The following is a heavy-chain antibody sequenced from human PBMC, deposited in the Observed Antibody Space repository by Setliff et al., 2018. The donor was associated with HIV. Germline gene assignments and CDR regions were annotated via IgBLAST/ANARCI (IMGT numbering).Heavy chain of an antibody. CDR3: ARDRLTYYFDY. CDR2: FYTSGST. CDR1: GGPINTYY. Sequence: LSLTCTVSGGPINTYYWSWIRQPAGKGLEWIGRFYTSGSTNYNPSLKSRVTMSVDTSKNQFSLKLSSVTAADTAVYYCARDRLTYYFDYWGQGVLVTVSS. J-gene: IGHJ4*02. D-gene: IGHD3-22*01. V-gene: IGHV4-4*07.